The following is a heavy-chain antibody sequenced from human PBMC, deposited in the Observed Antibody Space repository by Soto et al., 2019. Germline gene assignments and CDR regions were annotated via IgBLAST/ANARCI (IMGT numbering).Heavy chain of an antibody. CDR3: ARTMVTTFFDY. D-gene: IGHD4-17*01. CDR1: GGSISSYY. Sequence: QVQLQESGPGLVKPSETLSLTCTVSGGSISSYYWSWIRQPPGKGLEWIGYIYYSGSTNYNPSLKSRVTISVDTSKNQFSLKLSSVTAADTAVYYCARTMVTTFFDYWGQGTLVTVSS. V-gene: IGHV4-59*08. J-gene: IGHJ4*02. CDR2: IYYSGST.